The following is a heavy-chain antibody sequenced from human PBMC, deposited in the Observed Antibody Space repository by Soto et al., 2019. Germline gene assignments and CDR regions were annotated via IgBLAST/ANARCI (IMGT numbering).Heavy chain of an antibody. J-gene: IGHJ6*02. CDR3: ARMGDVPYYSYGMDV. D-gene: IGHD3-16*01. Sequence: QVQLVQSGAEVKKPGASVKVSCKASGYTFSTYGISWVRQAPGQGLEWMGWINGYNGNTNYAPKLQGRITMTTDTSTTTAYRELRSLRSDDTAVYYCARMGDVPYYSYGMDVWGQGTTVTVSS. V-gene: IGHV1-18*01. CDR1: GYTFSTYG. CDR2: INGYNGNT.